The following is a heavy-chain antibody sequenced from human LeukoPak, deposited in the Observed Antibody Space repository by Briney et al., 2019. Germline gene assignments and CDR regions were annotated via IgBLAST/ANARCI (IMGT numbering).Heavy chain of an antibody. D-gene: IGHD4-17*01. CDR2: IIPIFGTA. V-gene: IGHV1-69*13. J-gene: IGHJ4*02. CDR3: ARNYGDYVSSDY. Sequence: SVDVSCKASGGTFSSYAIRWVRQAPGQGLEWMGGIIPIFGTANYAQKFQGRVTITADESTSTAYMELSSLRSEDTAVYYCARNYGDYVSSDYWGQGTLVTVSS. CDR1: GGTFSSYA.